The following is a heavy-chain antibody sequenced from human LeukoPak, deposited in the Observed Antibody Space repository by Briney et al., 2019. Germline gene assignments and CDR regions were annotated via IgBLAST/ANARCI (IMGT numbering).Heavy chain of an antibody. D-gene: IGHD6-13*01. V-gene: IGHV3-7*01. Sequence: PGGSLRLSCAASGFTFSYYWMSWVRQAPGKGLEWVANIKQDGSEKHYVDSLRGRFIISRDNAKNSLYLQMNSLRAEDTAVYYCARVVGAGRDFWGQGTLVTVSS. CDR2: IKQDGSEK. CDR3: ARVVGAGRDF. CDR1: GFTFSYYW. J-gene: IGHJ4*02.